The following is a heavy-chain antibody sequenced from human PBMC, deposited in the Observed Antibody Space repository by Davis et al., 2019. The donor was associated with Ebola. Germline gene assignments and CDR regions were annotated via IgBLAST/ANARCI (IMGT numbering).Heavy chain of an antibody. V-gene: IGHV3-30*02. CDR3: AKVGGVAAAPFDY. CDR2: IRYDGSNK. D-gene: IGHD6-13*01. CDR1: GFTFSSYG. J-gene: IGHJ4*02. Sequence: PGGSLRLSCAASGFTFSSYGMHWVRQAPGKGLEWVAFIRYDGSNKYYADSVKGRFTISRDNSKNTLYLQMNSLRAEDTAVYYCAKVGGVAAAPFDYWGQGTLVTVSS.